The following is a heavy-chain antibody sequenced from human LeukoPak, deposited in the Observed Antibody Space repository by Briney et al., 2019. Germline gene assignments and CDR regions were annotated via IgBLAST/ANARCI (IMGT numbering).Heavy chain of an antibody. CDR2: ISGSGDGT. V-gene: IGHV3-23*01. J-gene: IGHJ4*02. CDR3: AKGSGDSGYDYFFDY. CDR1: GFTFSSYA. D-gene: IGHD5-12*01. Sequence: GGSLRLSCAASGFTFSSYAMSWVRQAPGKGLEWVSAISGSGDGTKYADSVKGRFTISRDNSKNTLYLQMSSLRAEDTAVYYCAKGSGDSGYDYFFDYWGQGSLVTVSS.